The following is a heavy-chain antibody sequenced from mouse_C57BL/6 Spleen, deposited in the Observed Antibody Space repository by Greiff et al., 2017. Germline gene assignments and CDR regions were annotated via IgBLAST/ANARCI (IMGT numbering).Heavy chain of an antibody. CDR1: GFTFSDAW. Sequence: EVMLVESGGGLVQPGGSMKLSCAASGFTFSDAWMDWVRQSPEKGLEWVAEIRNKANNLATYYAESGKGRFTISRDDSKSSVYLQMNSLRAEDTGIYYCTRKSYGFAYWGQGTLVTVSA. V-gene: IGHV6-6*01. J-gene: IGHJ3*01. D-gene: IGHD1-1*01. CDR3: TRKSYGFAY. CDR2: IRNKANNLAT.